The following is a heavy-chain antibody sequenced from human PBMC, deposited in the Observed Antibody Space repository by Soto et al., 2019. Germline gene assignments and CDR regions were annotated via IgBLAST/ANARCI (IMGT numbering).Heavy chain of an antibody. CDR2: IVVASGQT. D-gene: IGHD2-15*01. Sequence: VXXSCKASGSGFIRSGIQWVRQSHGQRLEWIGWIVVASGQTKYAQNFRGRVAITRDTSTATAYIELTGLPSEDTDVYFCSADRPDIGVGWWVWGQGTTAPVSS. V-gene: IGHV1-58*02. J-gene: IGHJ6*02. CDR1: GSGFIRSG. CDR3: SADRPDIGVGWWV.